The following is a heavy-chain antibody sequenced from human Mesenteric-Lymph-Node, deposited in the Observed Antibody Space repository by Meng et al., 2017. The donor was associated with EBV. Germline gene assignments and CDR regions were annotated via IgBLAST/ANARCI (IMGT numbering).Heavy chain of an antibody. CDR1: GFTFNIYG. CDR3: SNLPYSY. D-gene: IGHD4-11*01. CDR2: ITGSGGTR. V-gene: IGHV3-23*04. J-gene: IGHJ4*02. Sequence: VRLGASGGGLGTSGESLRISCVGSGFTFNIYGMNWVRQAPGRGMEGVSGITGSGGTRYYADSVEGKFSISRDNSGNTFHLQMNSLRVEDTAVYYCSNLPYSYWGQGTLVTVSS.